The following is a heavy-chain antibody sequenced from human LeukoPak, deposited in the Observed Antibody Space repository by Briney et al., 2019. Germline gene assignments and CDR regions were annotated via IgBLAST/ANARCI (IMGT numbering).Heavy chain of an antibody. CDR1: GGSIRGYY. Sequence: SETLSLTCTVSGGSIRGYYWSWIRQPPGKGLEWVGYISYSGSTNYNPSLKSRVTISVDTSKNQFSLKLSSVTAADTAVYYCARQRGTTVNFDYWGQGTLVTVSS. CDR2: ISYSGST. D-gene: IGHD4-17*01. V-gene: IGHV4-59*08. J-gene: IGHJ4*02. CDR3: ARQRGTTVNFDY.